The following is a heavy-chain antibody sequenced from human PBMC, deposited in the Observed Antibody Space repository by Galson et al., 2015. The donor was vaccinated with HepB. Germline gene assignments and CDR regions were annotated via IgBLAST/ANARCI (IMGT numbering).Heavy chain of an antibody. V-gene: IGHV3-21*06. J-gene: IGHJ3*02. Sequence: SLRLSCAASGFTFSRYNMLWVRQAPGKGLEWVSSISTSSRYIYNADSMNGRFTISRDNAKNSLYLQMNSLRVEDTAVYYCARINNDAFDIWGQGKLVTVSS. D-gene: IGHD1/OR15-1a*01. CDR2: ISTSSRYI. CDR3: ARINNDAFDI. CDR1: GFTFSRYN.